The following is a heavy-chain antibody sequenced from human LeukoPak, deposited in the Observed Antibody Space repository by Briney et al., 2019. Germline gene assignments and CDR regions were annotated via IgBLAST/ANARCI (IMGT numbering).Heavy chain of an antibody. V-gene: IGHV3-33*01. J-gene: IGHJ4*02. CDR2: IWYDGSNK. D-gene: IGHD6-19*01. CDR1: GFTFSSHG. Sequence: PGRSLRLSCAASGFTFSSHGMHWVRQAPGKGLEWVAVIWYDGSNKYYADSVKGRFTISRDNSKNTLYVQMNSLRAEDTAVYYCARDSSSGWNGGGFDYWGQGTLVTVSS. CDR3: ARDSSSGWNGGGFDY.